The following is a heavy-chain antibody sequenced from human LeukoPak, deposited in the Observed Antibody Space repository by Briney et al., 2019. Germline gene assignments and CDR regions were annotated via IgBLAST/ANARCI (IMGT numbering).Heavy chain of an antibody. CDR1: AFTFSSYT. J-gene: IGHJ4*02. CDR2: ISSTGIYI. V-gene: IGHV3-21*01. Sequence: GGSLRLSCAASAFTFSSYTIDWVRQAPGKGLEWVSSISSTGIYISYADSLKGRFTISRDNAKNSLYLQMNSLRAEDTAVYYCARDGFSCGGDCSSYYFDYWGQGTMVTVSS. CDR3: ARDGFSCGGDCSSYYFDY. D-gene: IGHD2-21*02.